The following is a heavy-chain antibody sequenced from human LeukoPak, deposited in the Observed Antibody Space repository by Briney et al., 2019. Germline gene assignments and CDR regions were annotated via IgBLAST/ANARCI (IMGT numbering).Heavy chain of an antibody. CDR2: INPNSGGT. CDR3: ARDGYFLELRRTGSDY. Sequence: GASVKVSCKASGYTFTGYYMHWVRPAPGQGLEWMGWINPNSGGTNYAQKFQGRVTMTRDTSISTAYMELSRLRSDDTAVYYCARDGYFLELRRTGSDYWGQGTLVTVSS. CDR1: GYTFTGYY. J-gene: IGHJ4*02. D-gene: IGHD1-7*01. V-gene: IGHV1-2*02.